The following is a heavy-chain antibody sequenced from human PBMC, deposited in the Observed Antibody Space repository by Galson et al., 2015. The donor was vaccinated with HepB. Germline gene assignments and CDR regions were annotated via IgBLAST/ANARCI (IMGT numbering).Heavy chain of an antibody. Sequence: SLRLSCAASGFIFSTYTMHWVRQAPGKGLEWISSIAYSSSHIYYADSVKGRFIISRDNAKNSLYLQMDSLRAEDTAVYYCARDMAEKWLAPHWGQGTLVTVTS. CDR2: IAYSSSHI. J-gene: IGHJ4*02. D-gene: IGHD6-19*01. V-gene: IGHV3-21*01. CDR3: ARDMAEKWLAPH. CDR1: GFIFSTYT.